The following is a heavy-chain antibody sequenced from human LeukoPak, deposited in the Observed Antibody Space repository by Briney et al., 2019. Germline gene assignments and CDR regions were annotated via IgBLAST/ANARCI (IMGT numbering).Heavy chain of an antibody. CDR1: GFTFSSYA. V-gene: IGHV3-23*01. CDR2: ISGSGGST. Sequence: GGSLRLSCAASGFTFSSYAMSWVRQAPGKGLEWVAAISGSGGSTYYADSVKGRFTISRDNSKNTLYLQMNSLRAEDTAVYYCAKSRSGSYSLYYYYCMDVWGKGTTVTVSS. D-gene: IGHD1-26*01. J-gene: IGHJ6*03. CDR3: AKSRSGSYSLYYYYCMDV.